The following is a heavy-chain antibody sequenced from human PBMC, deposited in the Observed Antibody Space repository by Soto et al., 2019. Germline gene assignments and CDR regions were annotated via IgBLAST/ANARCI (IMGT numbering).Heavy chain of an antibody. CDR1: GFSLSTSGVG. Sequence: QITLKESGPTLVKPTQTLTLTCTFSGFSLSTSGVGVGWIRQPPGKALEWLALIYWDDDKRYSPSLKSRLTITKYTSKNQVVLTMTNMDPVDTATYYSAHNSWSTRTFDYWGQGTLVTVSS. CDR2: IYWDDDK. J-gene: IGHJ4*02. V-gene: IGHV2-5*02. D-gene: IGHD2-15*01. CDR3: AHNSWSTRTFDY.